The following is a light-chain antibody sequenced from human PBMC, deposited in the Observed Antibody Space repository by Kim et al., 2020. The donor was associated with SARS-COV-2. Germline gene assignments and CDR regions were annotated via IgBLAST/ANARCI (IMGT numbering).Light chain of an antibody. Sequence: SSELTQDPAVSVALGQTVRITCQGDSLRTYYATWYQQKPGQAPILLIYGKNNRPSGIPDRFSGSPSGNTASFTITGTQAGDEADYYCNSRDSNHDVVFGG. CDR2: GKN. CDR1: SLRTYY. CDR3: NSRDSNHDVV. J-gene: IGLJ2*01. V-gene: IGLV3-19*01.